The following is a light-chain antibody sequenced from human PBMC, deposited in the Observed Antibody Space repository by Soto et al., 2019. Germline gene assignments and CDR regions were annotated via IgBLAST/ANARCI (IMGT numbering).Light chain of an antibody. CDR3: QQHGASPIT. Sequence: ESVLTQSPGTRSLSPGERATLSCRASQSISVTYLAWYQQKPGQAPRLLIYTTSIRATGIPDRFSGSGSGTDFTLTISRLEPEDFAVYYCQQHGASPITFGQGTRLEIK. CDR2: TTS. J-gene: IGKJ5*01. V-gene: IGKV3-20*01. CDR1: QSISVTY.